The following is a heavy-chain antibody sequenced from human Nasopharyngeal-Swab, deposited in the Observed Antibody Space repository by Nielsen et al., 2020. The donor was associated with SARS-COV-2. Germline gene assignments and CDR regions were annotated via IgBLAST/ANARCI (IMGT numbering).Heavy chain of an antibody. Sequence: WIRQPPGKGLEWVSYISNSSSTIYYADSVKGRFTISRDNAKNSLYLQMNSLRAEDTAVYYCAGEIGDTVTIDYWGQGTLVTVSS. CDR2: ISNSSSTI. CDR3: AGEIGDTVTIDY. V-gene: IGHV3-48*04. D-gene: IGHD4-17*01. J-gene: IGHJ4*02.